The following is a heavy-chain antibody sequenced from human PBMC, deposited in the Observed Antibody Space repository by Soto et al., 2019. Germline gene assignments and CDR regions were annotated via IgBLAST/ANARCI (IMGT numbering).Heavy chain of an antibody. CDR3: ARVLNRGDDY. Sequence: QVQLVQSGAEVKKPGSSVKVSCKASGCTFSSYTISWVRQSPGQGREWMGRIIPILGIANYAQKFQGRVTITADKSTSTAYMELSSLRSEDTAVYYCARVLNRGDDYWGQGTLVTVAS. J-gene: IGHJ4*02. CDR2: IIPILGIA. CDR1: GCTFSSYT. V-gene: IGHV1-69*02. D-gene: IGHD3-16*01.